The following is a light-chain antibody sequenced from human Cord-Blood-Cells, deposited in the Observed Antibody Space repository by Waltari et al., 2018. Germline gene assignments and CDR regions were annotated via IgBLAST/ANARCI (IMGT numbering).Light chain of an antibody. V-gene: IGLV2-14*03. CDR3: SSYTSSSTYV. J-gene: IGLJ1*01. CDR2: DVS. CDR1: SSDVGGYNY. Sequence: SALTQPASVSGSPGQSITISCTVTSSDVGGYNYVSWYQQHPGKATKLMIYDVSNRPAGVSNRFSGSKSGNTASLTISGLQAEDEAEYYCSSYTSSSTYVFGTGTKVTVL.